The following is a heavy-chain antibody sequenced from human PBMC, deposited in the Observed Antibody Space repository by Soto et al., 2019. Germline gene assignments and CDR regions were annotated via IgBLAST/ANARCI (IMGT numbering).Heavy chain of an antibody. CDR3: ATDYDHSNSYEY. Sequence: XGSLRLSCASSVFTFSDYYMSCIRHSPGKWLEWVSYISSSSSSYTNYADSVKGRFTISRDNAKNSLYLQMNSLRAEDTAVYYCATDYDHSNSYEYLGQGTLVIVS. V-gene: IGHV3-11*06. CDR2: ISSSSSSYT. CDR1: VFTFSDYY. J-gene: IGHJ4*02. D-gene: IGHD4-4*01.